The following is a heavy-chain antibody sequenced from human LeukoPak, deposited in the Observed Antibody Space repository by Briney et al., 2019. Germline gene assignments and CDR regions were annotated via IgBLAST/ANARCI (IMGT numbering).Heavy chain of an antibody. CDR2: ISGSGGST. J-gene: IGHJ4*02. D-gene: IGHD3-9*01. V-gene: IGHV3-23*01. CDR1: GFTFSSYG. Sequence: GGSLRLSCAASGFTFSSYGMSWVRQAPGKGLEWVSAISGSGGSTYYADSVKGRFTISRDNSKNTLYLQMNSLRAEDTAVYYCAKITELRYFDWLGYWGQGTLVTVSS. CDR3: AKITELRYFDWLGY.